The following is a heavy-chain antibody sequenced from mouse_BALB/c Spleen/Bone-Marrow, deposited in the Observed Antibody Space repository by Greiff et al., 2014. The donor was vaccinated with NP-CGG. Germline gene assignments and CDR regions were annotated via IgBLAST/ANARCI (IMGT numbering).Heavy chain of an antibody. Sequence: EVQLVESGGGLVQPGGSLRLSCATSGFTFTDYYMSWVRQPPGKALEWLGFIRNKANGYTTEYSASAKGRFTISRDNSQSILHLQMDTLRAEYSATYYCARDGYDDYWGQGTTLTVSS. CDR2: IRNKANGYTT. CDR3: ARDGYDDY. CDR1: GFTFTDYY. D-gene: IGHD2-2*01. J-gene: IGHJ2*01. V-gene: IGHV7-3*02.